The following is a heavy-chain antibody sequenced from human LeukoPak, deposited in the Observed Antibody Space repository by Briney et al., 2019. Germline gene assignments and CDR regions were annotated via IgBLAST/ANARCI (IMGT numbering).Heavy chain of an antibody. CDR2: IYHSGST. Sequence: PGGSLRLSCAASGFTFTSYSMSWVRQPPGKGLEWIGEIYHSGSTNYNPSLKSRVTISVDKSKNQFSLKLSSVTAADTAVYYCARVNDAFDIWGQGTMVTVSS. J-gene: IGHJ3*02. CDR3: ARVNDAFDI. V-gene: IGHV4-4*02. CDR1: GFTFTSYSM.